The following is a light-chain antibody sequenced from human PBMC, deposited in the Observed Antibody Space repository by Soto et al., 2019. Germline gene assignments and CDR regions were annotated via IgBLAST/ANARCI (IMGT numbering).Light chain of an antibody. CDR3: NSYGSTSTRYV. Sequence: QSVLTQPASVSGSPGQSITISCTGTSSDVGGYNYVSWYQQHPGKALKLMIYEVSNRPSGVSNRFSGSKSGNTASLTISGLQAEDEADYFCNSYGSTSTRYVFGTGTKLTVL. CDR2: EVS. J-gene: IGLJ1*01. CDR1: SSDVGGYNY. V-gene: IGLV2-14*01.